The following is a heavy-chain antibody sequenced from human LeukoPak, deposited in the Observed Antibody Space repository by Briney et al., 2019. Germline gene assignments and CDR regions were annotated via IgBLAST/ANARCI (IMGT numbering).Heavy chain of an antibody. CDR2: ISYDGSNK. V-gene: IGHV3-30*04. CDR3: ARETYISGCDY. Sequence: GRSLRLSCAASGFSFTNYAMHWVRQAPGKGLEWVAVISYDGSNKYYADSVKGRFTISRDNSKNTLSLQMNSLRAEDTALYYCARETYISGCDYWGQGTLVTVSS. D-gene: IGHD6-19*01. J-gene: IGHJ4*02. CDR1: GFSFTNYA.